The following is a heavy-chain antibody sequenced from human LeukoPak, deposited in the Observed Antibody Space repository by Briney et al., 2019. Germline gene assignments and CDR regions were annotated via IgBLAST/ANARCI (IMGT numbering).Heavy chain of an antibody. J-gene: IGHJ4*02. CDR2: IHFDESNK. V-gene: IGHV3-30*02. CDR1: GFTFSTYG. D-gene: IGHD2/OR15-2a*01. CDR3: ARERVTTTSFDY. Sequence: GGSLRLSCAASGFTFSTYGMHWVRQAPGKGLEWVAFIHFDESNKYCADSVKGRFTISRDNAKNSLYLQMNSLRVEDTAVYYCARERVTTTSFDYWGQGVLVTVSS.